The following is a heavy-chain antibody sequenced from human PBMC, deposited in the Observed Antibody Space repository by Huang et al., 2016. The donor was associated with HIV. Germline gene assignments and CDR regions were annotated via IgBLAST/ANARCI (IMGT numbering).Heavy chain of an antibody. CDR3: ARVATVTLNFDY. Sequence: QVQLQESGPGLVKPSETLSLTCSVSGGSISSYYWSWIRQPPGKGLEWIVYSYYSGSTNHNPSLKSRVTISVDTSKNQFSLKLSSVTAADTAVYYCARVATVTLNFDYWGQGTLVTVSS. J-gene: IGHJ4*02. V-gene: IGHV4-59*01. CDR2: SYYSGST. D-gene: IGHD4-17*01. CDR1: GGSISSYY.